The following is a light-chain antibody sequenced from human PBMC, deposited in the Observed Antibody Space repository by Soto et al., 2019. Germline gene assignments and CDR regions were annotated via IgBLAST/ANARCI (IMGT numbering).Light chain of an antibody. CDR2: GAS. J-gene: IGKJ1*01. CDR1: QSVSSSY. CDR3: QQYGSSPRT. V-gene: IGKV3-20*01. Sequence: EIVLTQSPGTLSLSPGEIATLSCRASQSVSSSYLAWYQQKPGQAPRLLIYGASSRATGIPDRFIGSGSGIYFTLAISRMEPEDVAVYYCQQYGSSPRTFGQGTKVEIK.